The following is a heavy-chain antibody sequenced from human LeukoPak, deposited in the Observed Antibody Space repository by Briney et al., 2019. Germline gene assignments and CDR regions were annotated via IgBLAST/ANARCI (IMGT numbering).Heavy chain of an antibody. CDR3: ARHHFRGYSYGYNG. V-gene: IGHV4-39*01. Sequence: PSETLSLTCTVSGDSISSYYWGWIRQPPGKGLEWIGSIYYSGSTYYNPSLKSRVTISVDTSKNQFSLKLSSVTAADTAVYYCARHHFRGYSYGYNGWGQGTLVTVSS. CDR1: GDSISSYY. J-gene: IGHJ4*02. D-gene: IGHD5-18*01. CDR2: IYYSGST.